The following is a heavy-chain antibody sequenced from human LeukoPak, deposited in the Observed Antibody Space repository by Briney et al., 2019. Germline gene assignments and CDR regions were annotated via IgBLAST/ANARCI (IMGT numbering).Heavy chain of an antibody. CDR1: GYTFTSYY. CDR2: INPSGGST. V-gene: IGHV1-46*01. D-gene: IGHD1-1*01. Sequence: ASVKVSCKASGYTFTSYYMHWVRQAPGQGLEWMGIINPSGGSTSYAQKFQGRVTMTRDRSTSTVYMELSSLRSEDTAVYYCARDFNEPNDAFDIWGQGTMVTVSS. J-gene: IGHJ3*02. CDR3: ARDFNEPNDAFDI.